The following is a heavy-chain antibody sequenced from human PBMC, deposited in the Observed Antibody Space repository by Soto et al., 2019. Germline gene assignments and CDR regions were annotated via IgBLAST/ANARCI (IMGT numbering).Heavy chain of an antibody. J-gene: IGHJ4*02. CDR3: AKDGRFSITIVRDYFDY. V-gene: IGHV3-23*01. CDR2: ISGSGGST. CDR1: GFTFSSYA. Sequence: EVQLLESGGGLVQPGGTLRLSCAASGFTFSSYAMSWVRQAPGKGLEWVTAISGSGGSTYYADSVKGRFTISRDNSKNALYLQMNSLRAEDTAVYYCAKDGRFSITIVRDYFDYWGQGTLVTVSS. D-gene: IGHD3-10*01.